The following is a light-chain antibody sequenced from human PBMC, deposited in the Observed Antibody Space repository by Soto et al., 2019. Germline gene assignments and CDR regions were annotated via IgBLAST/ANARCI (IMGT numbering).Light chain of an antibody. CDR1: QSISSW. CDR3: QQSYSTPPIT. J-gene: IGKJ5*01. V-gene: IGKV1-39*01. Sequence: DIQMTQSLSTLSASVGDRVTITCRASQSISSWLAWYQQKPGKAPKLLIYASSLQSGVPSRFSGSGSGTDFTLTISSLQPEDFATYYCQQSYSTPPITFGQGTRLEIK. CDR2: AS.